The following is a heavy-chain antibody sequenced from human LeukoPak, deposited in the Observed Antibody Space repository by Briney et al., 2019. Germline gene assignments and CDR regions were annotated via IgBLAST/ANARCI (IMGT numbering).Heavy chain of an antibody. CDR1: GFTFSTST. Sequence: GGSLRLSCAASGFTFSTSTMNWVRQAPGKGLEWVSSIGSSGIDMYYVDSVKGRFTISRDNAENSLYLLLNNVRPEDTSVYYCVRGDYREHRGQGTLVTVSS. J-gene: IGHJ1*01. D-gene: IGHD4-11*01. V-gene: IGHV3-21*06. CDR3: VRGDYREH. CDR2: IGSSGIDM.